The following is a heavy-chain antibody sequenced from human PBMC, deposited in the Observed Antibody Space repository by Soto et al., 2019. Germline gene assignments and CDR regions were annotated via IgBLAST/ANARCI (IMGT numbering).Heavy chain of an antibody. J-gene: IGHJ4*02. Sequence: GGSLRLSCAASGFTFSSYAMSWVRQAPGKGLEWVSAISGSGGSTYYADSVKGRFTISRDNSKNTLYLQMNSLRAEDTAVYYCAESASLVVITPRLGYYFDYWGQGTLVTVSS. V-gene: IGHV3-23*01. CDR3: AESASLVVITPRLGYYFDY. CDR2: ISGSGGST. CDR1: GFTFSSYA. D-gene: IGHD3-22*01.